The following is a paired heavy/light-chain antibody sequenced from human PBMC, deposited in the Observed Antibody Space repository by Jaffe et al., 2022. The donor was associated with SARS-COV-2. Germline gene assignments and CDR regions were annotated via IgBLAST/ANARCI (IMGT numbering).Light chain of an antibody. CDR2: MAS. Sequence: DIEMTQSPSTLSASVGDRVTISCRAGQNINNWLAWYQQKPGKAPKLLIYMASSLESGVSTRFSGSGSGTEFTLSISGLQPDDFAIYYCQQYSRFLSFGQGTRVEVK. CDR3: QQYSRFLS. V-gene: IGKV1-5*03. CDR1: QNINNW. J-gene: IGKJ1*01.
Heavy chain of an antibody. J-gene: IGHJ4*02. V-gene: IGHV1-2*06. CDR1: GYTFSDQY. D-gene: IGHD6-19*01. CDR3: ARDPGYRSGWNYFDN. CDR2: INPNNGDT. Sequence: QVQLVQSGAEVKTPGASVKVSCKASGYTFSDQYIHWVRLAPGQGLEWMGRINPNNGDTLYTQKFQGRVTMTRDTSISTAYMDLSGLTSDDTAVYYCARDPGYRSGWNYFDNWGQGTLVTVSS.